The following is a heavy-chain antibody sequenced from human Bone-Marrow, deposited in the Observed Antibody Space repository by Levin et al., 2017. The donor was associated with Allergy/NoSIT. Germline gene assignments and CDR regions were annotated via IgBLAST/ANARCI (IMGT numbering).Heavy chain of an antibody. D-gene: IGHD2-15*01. Sequence: SCAASGFSFSNYAMTWVRQAPGKRLECVSVIANTGDYTYHADSVKGRFTISRDNSKNTLYLQMNSLRAEDTAIYYCAKAPLGYCSGVRCYPLDSWGQGTLVTVSS. CDR2: IANTGDYT. J-gene: IGHJ4*02. CDR3: AKAPLGYCSGVRCYPLDS. CDR1: GFSFSNYA. V-gene: IGHV3-23*01.